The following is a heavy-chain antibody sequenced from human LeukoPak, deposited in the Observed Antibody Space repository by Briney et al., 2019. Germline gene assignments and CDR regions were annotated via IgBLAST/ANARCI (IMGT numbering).Heavy chain of an antibody. CDR1: GGSISSYY. V-gene: IGHV4-4*07. CDR2: IYTSGST. D-gene: IGHD3-22*01. Sequence: SETLSLTCTVSGGSISSYYWSWIRQPAGKGLEWIGRIYTSGSTNYNPSLKSRVTMSVDTSKNQFSLKLSSVTAADTAVYYCARMEGYYDSSGSYYFDYWGQGTLVTVSS. J-gene: IGHJ4*02. CDR3: ARMEGYYDSSGSYYFDY.